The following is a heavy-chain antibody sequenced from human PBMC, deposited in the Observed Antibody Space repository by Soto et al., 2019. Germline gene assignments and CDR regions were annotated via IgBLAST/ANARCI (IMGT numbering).Heavy chain of an antibody. CDR2: IKQDGSEK. D-gene: IGHD6-6*01. V-gene: IGHV3-7*03. CDR1: GFTFSSYW. Sequence: PGGSLRLSCAASGFTFSSYWMSWVRQAPGKGLEWVANIKQDGSEKYYVDSVKGRFTISRDNAKNSLYLQMNSLRAEDTAVYYCARAPRAHSYYRMDVWGQGTTATVSS. CDR3: ARAPRAHSYYRMDV. J-gene: IGHJ6*02.